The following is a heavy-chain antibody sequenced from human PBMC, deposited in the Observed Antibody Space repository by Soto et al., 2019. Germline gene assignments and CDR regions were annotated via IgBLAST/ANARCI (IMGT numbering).Heavy chain of an antibody. V-gene: IGHV4-4*01. D-gene: IGHD5-18*01. J-gene: IGHJ4*02. Sequence: QVQLQESGPGLVKPSGTLSLTCAVSGVSISSHDWWTWVRQPPGKGLEWIGESHQSGNTHYNSSPESRATISLDKSKNQLSLQLTSVTVADTAVYCCATRDTGRVYWGQGTLVTVSS. CDR3: ATRDTGRVY. CDR1: GVSISSHDW. CDR2: SHQSGNT.